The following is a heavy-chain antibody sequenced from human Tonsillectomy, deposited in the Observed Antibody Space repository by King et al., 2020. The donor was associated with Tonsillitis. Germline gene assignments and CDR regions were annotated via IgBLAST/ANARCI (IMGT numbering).Heavy chain of an antibody. CDR3: ARELYVIPGAFDL. CDR1: GFPFSSYG. J-gene: IGHJ3*01. V-gene: IGHV3-33*01. D-gene: IGHD2-2*02. Sequence: VQLVESGGGVVQPGTSLRLSCAASGFPFSSYGMHWVRQAPGKGLEWVGAVWYADHDKYYAASVKGRFTISRDNSKNTLYLQMNSLRAEDTAVYYCARELYVIPGAFDLWGQGTMVAVSS. CDR2: VWYADHDK.